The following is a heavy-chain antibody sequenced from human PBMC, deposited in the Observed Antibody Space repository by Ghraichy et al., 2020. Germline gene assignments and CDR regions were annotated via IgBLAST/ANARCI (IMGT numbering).Heavy chain of an antibody. V-gene: IGHV3-7*01. Sequence: GSLRLSCAASGFMFSSYWVTWVRQAPGKGLEWVANVKPDGGEKNYVGSVKGRFTISRDNAKKSLYLQRNSLRAEDTAVYYCAKCRGTTWNDALDVWGQGTMVTVS. J-gene: IGHJ3*01. CDR2: VKPDGGEK. CDR1: GFMFSSYW. D-gene: IGHD1-1*01. CDR3: AKCRGTTWNDALDV.